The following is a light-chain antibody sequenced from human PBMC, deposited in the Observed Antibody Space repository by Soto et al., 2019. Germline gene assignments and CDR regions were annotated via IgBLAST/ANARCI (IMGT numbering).Light chain of an antibody. CDR2: GAS. V-gene: IGKV3-20*01. CDR3: QQYGSSPT. Sequence: EIVLTQSPGTLSLSPGERATLSCRASQSVSSSYLAWYQQKPGQAPRLLIYGASSRATGIPDRFSGSGSGPDFTLTISRLEPEDFAVYYCQQYGSSPTFGQGTKVEI. CDR1: QSVSSSY. J-gene: IGKJ1*01.